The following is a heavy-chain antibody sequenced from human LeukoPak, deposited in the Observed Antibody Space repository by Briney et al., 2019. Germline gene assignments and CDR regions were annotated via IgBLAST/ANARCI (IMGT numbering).Heavy chain of an antibody. Sequence: SETLSLTCTVSGGSISSYYWSWIRQPPGKGLEWIGYIYYSGSTNYNPSLKSRVTISVDTSKNQFSLKLSSVTAANTAVYYCARAEYYFDYWGQGTLVTVSS. V-gene: IGHV4-59*01. CDR3: ARAEYYFDY. CDR1: GGSISSYY. D-gene: IGHD3-10*01. CDR2: IYYSGST. J-gene: IGHJ4*02.